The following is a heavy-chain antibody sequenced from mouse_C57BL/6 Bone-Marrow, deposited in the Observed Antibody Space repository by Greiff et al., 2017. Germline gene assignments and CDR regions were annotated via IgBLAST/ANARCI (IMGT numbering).Heavy chain of an antibody. J-gene: IGHJ2*01. CDR2: IWSGGCT. CDR1: GFSLTSYG. Sequence: VTLMESGPGLVQPSQSLSITCTVSGFSLTSYGVHWVRQSPGKGLEWLGVIWSGGCTDYNAAFISRQGISKDNSKSQVFFKMNSRQADDTGIYYCARMSRNCYFGYWGQGTTLTVAA. D-gene: IGHD1-1*01. V-gene: IGHV2-2*01. CDR3: ARMSRNCYFGY.